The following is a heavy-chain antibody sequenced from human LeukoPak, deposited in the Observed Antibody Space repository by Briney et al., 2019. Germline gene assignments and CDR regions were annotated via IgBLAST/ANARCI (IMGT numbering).Heavy chain of an antibody. CDR1: GYTFTSYG. CDR2: ISPYNGNT. J-gene: IGHJ4*02. V-gene: IGHV1-18*01. D-gene: IGHD6-6*01. Sequence: GASVKVSCKASGYTFTSYGITWVRQAPGQGLEWMGWISPYNGNTNYAQKLQGRVTMTTDTSTSTAYMELRSPRSDDTAVYYCAREPYSSSSDYWGQGTLVTVSS. CDR3: AREPYSSSSDY.